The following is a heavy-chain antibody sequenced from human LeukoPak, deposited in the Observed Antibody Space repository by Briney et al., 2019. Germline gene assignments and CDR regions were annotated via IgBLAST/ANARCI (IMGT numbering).Heavy chain of an antibody. D-gene: IGHD3-10*01. J-gene: IGHJ4*02. CDR2: IYYSGST. CDR3: ARRGSGRKHFDY. V-gene: IGHV4-39*01. Sequence: PSETLSLTCTVSGGSISSSSYYWGWIRQPPGKGLEWIGSIYYSGSTYYNPSLKSRVTISVDTSKNQFSLKLSSVTAADTAVYYCARRGSGRKHFDYWGQGTLVTVSS. CDR1: GGSISSSSYY.